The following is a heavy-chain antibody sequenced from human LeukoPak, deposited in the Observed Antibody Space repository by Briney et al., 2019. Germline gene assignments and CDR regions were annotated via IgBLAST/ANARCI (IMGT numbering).Heavy chain of an antibody. Sequence: GGSLRLSCTASGFPFSDYSMNWVRQAPGKGLEWISYIGISSGNTKYADSVKGRFTISADNARNSLYLQMNSLRVEDTAVYYCARDHNYAFDNWGRGTLVSVSS. D-gene: IGHD1-1*01. J-gene: IGHJ4*02. V-gene: IGHV3-48*04. CDR3: ARDHNYAFDN. CDR1: GFPFSDYS. CDR2: IGISSGNT.